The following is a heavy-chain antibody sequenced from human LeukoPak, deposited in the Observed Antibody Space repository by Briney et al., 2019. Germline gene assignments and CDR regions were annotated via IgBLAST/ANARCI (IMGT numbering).Heavy chain of an antibody. V-gene: IGHV3-23*01. D-gene: IGHD3-3*01. J-gene: IGHJ2*01. CDR1: GFTFNSHA. CDR3: AKYLVGVLDL. CDR2: ISGGGGTP. Sequence: AGGSLRLSCAASGFTFNSHAMSWVRQAPGKGLEWVSPISGGGGTPYYADSVKGRFNISRDNSKYTLYLQLNSLRAEDTAVYYCAKYLVGVLDLWGRGTLVTVSS.